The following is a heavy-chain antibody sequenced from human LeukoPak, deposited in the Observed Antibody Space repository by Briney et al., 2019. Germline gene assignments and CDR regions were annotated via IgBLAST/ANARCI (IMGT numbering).Heavy chain of an antibody. J-gene: IGHJ5*02. CDR3: TRDGLPNYYDILTGSYTGARWFDP. CDR1: GFTLSYYS. CDR2: ISSSSAYI. V-gene: IGHV3-21*01. D-gene: IGHD3-9*01. Sequence: PGGSLRLSCAASGFTLSYYSMNWVRQAPGKGLEWVSSISSSSAYIYYADSVKGRFTISRDNAKNSLYLQINSLRAEDTAVYYCTRDGLPNYYDILTGSYTGARWFDPWGQGTLVTVSS.